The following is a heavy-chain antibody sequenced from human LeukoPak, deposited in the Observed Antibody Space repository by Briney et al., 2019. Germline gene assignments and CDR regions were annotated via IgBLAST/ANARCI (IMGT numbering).Heavy chain of an antibody. D-gene: IGHD6-19*01. J-gene: IGHJ4*02. CDR2: ISSSSSYI. Sequence: GGSLRLSCAASGFTFSSYSMNWVRQAPGKGLEWVSCISSSSSYIYYADSVKGRFTISRDNAKNSLYLQMNSLRAEDTAVYYCARGVDDIAVAGHFDYWGQGTLVTVSS. V-gene: IGHV3-21*04. CDR3: ARGVDDIAVAGHFDY. CDR1: GFTFSSYS.